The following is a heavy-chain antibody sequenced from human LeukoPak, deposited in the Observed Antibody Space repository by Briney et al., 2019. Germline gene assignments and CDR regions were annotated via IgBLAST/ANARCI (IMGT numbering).Heavy chain of an antibody. D-gene: IGHD3-22*01. V-gene: IGHV1-2*04. J-gene: IGHJ3*02. CDR2: INPNSGGT. Sequence: GASVKVSCKASGYTFTGYYMHWVRQAPGQGLEWMGWINPNSGGTNYAQKFQGWVTMTRDTSIGTAYMELSRLRSDDTAVYYCARGRDYYDSSGYWFVDAFDIWGQGTMVTVSS. CDR1: GYTFTGYY. CDR3: ARGRDYYDSSGYWFVDAFDI.